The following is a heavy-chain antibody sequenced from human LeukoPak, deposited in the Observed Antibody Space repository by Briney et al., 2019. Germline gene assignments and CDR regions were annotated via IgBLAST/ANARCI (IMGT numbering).Heavy chain of an antibody. CDR2: INPSGGST. CDR1: GYTFTSYY. V-gene: IGHV1-46*01. CDR3: ARRRWRSFDY. Sequence: GASVKVSCKASGYTFTSYYMHWVRQAPGQGLEWMGIINPSGGSTSYARRFQGRVTMPMDTSMSTVYMELSSLRSEDPAVYSCARRRWRSFDYWGQGTLVTVSS. D-gene: IGHD2-21*01. J-gene: IGHJ4*02.